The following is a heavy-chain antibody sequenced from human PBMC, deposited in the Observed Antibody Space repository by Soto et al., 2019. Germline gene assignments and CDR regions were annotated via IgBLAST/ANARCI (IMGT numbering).Heavy chain of an antibody. CDR2: IYYTGNT. CDR1: GGSISSGGTGSY. D-gene: IGHD1-1*01. CDR3: ASGHDAYKVRY. Sequence: QVQLQESGPGLVKPSQTLSLTCTVSGGSISSGGTGSYWTWIRQLPGKGLEWIGYIYYTGNTYYNXSXKXPPTISIGTSENQFSLKLTSVTAADPAVYFCASGHDAYKVRYWGQGTLVTVSS. V-gene: IGHV4-31*01. J-gene: IGHJ4*02.